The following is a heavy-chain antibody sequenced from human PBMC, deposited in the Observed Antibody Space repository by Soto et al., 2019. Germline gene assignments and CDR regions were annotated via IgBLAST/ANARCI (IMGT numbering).Heavy chain of an antibody. CDR3: ARDRYYGSGTYYNFYSGMDV. Sequence: SETLSLTCTVSGGSINSGDYYWTWIRQPPGNGLERIGNIFHSGSTYYTPSLQSRVTISLDTSKNHFSLKLSSVTPADTAVYYCARDRYYGSGTYYNFYSGMDVWGQGTTVTVSS. CDR2: IFHSGST. CDR1: GGSINSGDYY. V-gene: IGHV4-30-4*01. J-gene: IGHJ6*02. D-gene: IGHD3-10*01.